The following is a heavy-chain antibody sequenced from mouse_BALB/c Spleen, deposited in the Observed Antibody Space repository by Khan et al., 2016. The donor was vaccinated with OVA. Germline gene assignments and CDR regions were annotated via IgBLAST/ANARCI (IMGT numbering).Heavy chain of an antibody. CDR3: ARSPYGNFAY. J-gene: IGHJ3*01. V-gene: IGHV5-9-3*01. Sequence: EVELVESGGGLVKPGGSLKLSCAASGFPFSTYAMSWVRQTPEKRLEWVATISSDGDYTYYPDNVTGRFTISRDNSKNTLYLQMISLRSGDTAMYYCARSPYGNFAYWGQGTLVTVSA. CDR1: GFPFSTYA. CDR2: ISSDGDYT. D-gene: IGHD2-1*01.